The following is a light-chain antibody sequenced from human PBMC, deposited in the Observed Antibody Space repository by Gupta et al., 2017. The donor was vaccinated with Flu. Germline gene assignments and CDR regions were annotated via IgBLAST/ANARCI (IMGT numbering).Light chain of an antibody. CDR2: DNS. CDR1: SIGLKS. V-gene: IGLV3-21*02. J-gene: IGLJ3*02. CDR3: QVWHISSDHLRV. Sequence: SFLLTPPPSVSVAPGQTATITCGGDSIGLKSVHWYQQRPGQAPVVVVYDNSDRPSGIPERFSGSNSGNTATLTISKVEAGDEADYHCQVWHISSDHLRVFGGGTKLTGL.